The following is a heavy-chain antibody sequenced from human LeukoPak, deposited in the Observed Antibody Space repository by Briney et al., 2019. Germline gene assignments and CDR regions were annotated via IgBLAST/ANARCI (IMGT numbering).Heavy chain of an antibody. CDR1: GLPLKDFS. CDR2: TDSGGTST. CDR3: AKLSYTRSLGE. D-gene: IGHD1-14*01. Sequence: GGSLRLSCTTSGLPLKDFSMLWVRQAPAQGVEWISTTDSGGTSTYFAESAQGRFNLSRKHSKEPLFLQMNRLKVEGPAIYYCAKLSYTRSLGEGGRGTLVTVSS. J-gene: IGHJ4*02. V-gene: IGHV3-23*01.